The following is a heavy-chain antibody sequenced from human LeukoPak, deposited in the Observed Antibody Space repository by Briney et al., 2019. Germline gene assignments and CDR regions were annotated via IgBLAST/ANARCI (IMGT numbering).Heavy chain of an antibody. CDR2: IYSGGST. Sequence: AGGSLRLSCAAPGFTVSSNYMSWVRQAPGKGLEWVSVIYSGGSTYYADSVKGRFTISRDNSKNTLYLQMNSLRAEDTAVYYCAREVCLDYWGQGTLVTVSS. J-gene: IGHJ4*02. CDR1: GFTVSSNY. CDR3: AREVCLDY. D-gene: IGHD3-10*02. V-gene: IGHV3-53*01.